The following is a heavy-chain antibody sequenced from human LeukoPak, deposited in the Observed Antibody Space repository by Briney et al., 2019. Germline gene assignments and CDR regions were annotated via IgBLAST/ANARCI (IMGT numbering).Heavy chain of an antibody. CDR3: AKSSTYSGSLIDY. Sequence: GGSLRLSCAASGFTFSSYAMGWVRQAPGKGLEWVSSISGSGGSTYYADSVKSRFTISRDNSKNTLYLQVNSLSAEDTAVYYCAKSSTYSGSLIDYWGQGTLVSVSS. CDR2: ISGSGGST. CDR1: GFTFSSYA. J-gene: IGHJ4*02. D-gene: IGHD1-26*01. V-gene: IGHV3-23*01.